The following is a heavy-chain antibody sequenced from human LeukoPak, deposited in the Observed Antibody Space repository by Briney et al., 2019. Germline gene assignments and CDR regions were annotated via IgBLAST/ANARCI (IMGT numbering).Heavy chain of an antibody. D-gene: IGHD6-13*01. J-gene: IGHJ4*02. V-gene: IGHV4-34*01. CDR2: INHSGST. CDR3: ARGRRIAAAGHHLDY. Sequence: SETLPLTCAVYGGSFSGYYWSWIRQPPGKGLEWIGEINHSGSTNYNPSLKSRVTISVDTSKNQFSLKLSSVTAADTAVYYCARGRRIAAAGHHLDYWGQGTLVTVSS. CDR1: GGSFSGYY.